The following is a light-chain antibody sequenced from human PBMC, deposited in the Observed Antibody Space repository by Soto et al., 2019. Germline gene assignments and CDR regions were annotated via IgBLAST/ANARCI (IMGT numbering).Light chain of an antibody. V-gene: IGKV2-28*01. CDR2: LGX. J-gene: IGKJ1*01. CDR3: IQALQTLTWT. CDR1: KSLLHIYGXXY. Sequence: IVMTQSPLSLPVNPXEPASISSNSSKSLLHIYGXXYFXXXXQQXXXXTQIXXXLGXNRASAVAERFSGSGSGRDFTLKISRVEAEYVGVYYCIQALQTLTWTFGQGTKVDIK.